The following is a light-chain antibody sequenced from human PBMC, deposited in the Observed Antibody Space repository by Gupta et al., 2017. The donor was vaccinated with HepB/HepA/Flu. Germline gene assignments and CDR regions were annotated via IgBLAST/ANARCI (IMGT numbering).Light chain of an antibody. V-gene: IGKV1-6*01. Sequence: AIQMTQSPSSLSASVGDRVTITCRASQGIRNDLDWYQQKPGKAPKLLIYAASSLQSGVPSRFSGSGSVTDFTLTISSLQPEDFATYYCLQDYNYPWTFGQGTKVEIK. CDR2: AAS. J-gene: IGKJ1*01. CDR1: QGIRND. CDR3: LQDYNYPWT.